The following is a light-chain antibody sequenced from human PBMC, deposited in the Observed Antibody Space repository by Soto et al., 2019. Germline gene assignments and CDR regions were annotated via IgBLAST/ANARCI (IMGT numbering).Light chain of an antibody. CDR2: NNN. CDR3: AAWDDSLNGRV. V-gene: IGLV1-44*01. Sequence: QSVLTQPRSASGTPGQRVTISCSGSSSNIGSNTVNWYQQLPGTAPKLLSSNNNQRPSGVHDRFSGSKSGTSASLAISGLQSEDEATYYCAAWDDSLNGRVFGGGTTLTVL. J-gene: IGLJ3*02. CDR1: SSNIGSNT.